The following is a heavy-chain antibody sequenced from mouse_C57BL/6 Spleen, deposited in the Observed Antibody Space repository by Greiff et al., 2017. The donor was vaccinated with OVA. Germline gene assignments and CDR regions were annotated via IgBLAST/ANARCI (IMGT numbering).Heavy chain of an antibody. D-gene: IGHD4-1*01. J-gene: IGHJ3*01. V-gene: IGHV1-50*01. CDR2: IDPSDSYT. CDR3: ARRGLTGSPAY. Sequence: QVQLQQPGAELVKPGASVKLSCKASGYTFTSYWMQWVKQRPGQGLEWIGEIDPSDSYTNYNQKFKGKATLTVDTSSSTAYMQLSSLTSEDSAVYYCARRGLTGSPAYWGKGTLVTVSA. CDR1: GYTFTSYW.